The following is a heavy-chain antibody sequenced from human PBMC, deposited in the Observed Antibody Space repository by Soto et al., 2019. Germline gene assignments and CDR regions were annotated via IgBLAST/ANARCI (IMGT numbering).Heavy chain of an antibody. CDR3: ARSEYSSPQFGY. V-gene: IGHV4-59*01. CDR2: IYYSGST. D-gene: IGHD6-6*01. Sequence: SETLSLTCTVSGGSISSYYWSWIRQPPGKGLEWIGYIYYSGSTNYNPSLKSRVTISVDTSKNQFSLKPSSVTAADTAVYYCARSEYSSPQFGYWGQGTLVTVYS. CDR1: GGSISSYY. J-gene: IGHJ4*02.